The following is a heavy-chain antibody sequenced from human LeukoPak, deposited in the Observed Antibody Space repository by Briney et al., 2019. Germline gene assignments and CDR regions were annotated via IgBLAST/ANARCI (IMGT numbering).Heavy chain of an antibody. Sequence: PGGSLRLSCAASGCTFSNYGWHWFRQAPGRGLEWVALIQSDGSNNYPAGSVKGRFTIYRANPRNTLHLQMNRLRPEDTAVYYCAKRYCKSATCRSDMDDWGQGTTVTVSS. D-gene: IGHD2-15*01. J-gene: IGHJ6*02. CDR3: AKRYCKSATCRSDMDD. V-gene: IGHV3-30*02. CDR1: GCTFSNYG. CDR2: IQSDGSNN.